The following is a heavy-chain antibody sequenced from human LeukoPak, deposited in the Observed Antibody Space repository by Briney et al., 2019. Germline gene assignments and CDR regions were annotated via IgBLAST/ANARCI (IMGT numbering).Heavy chain of an antibody. CDR3: ASLGATTLSYYGMDV. Sequence: ASVKVSCKASRYTFTDYYIHWVRQAPGQGLQWMGWIDPVSGGTNYAQKFQGRVTMTRDTSISAAYMELSGLRSDDTAVYYCASLGATTLSYYGMDVWGQGTTVTVSS. D-gene: IGHD1-26*01. J-gene: IGHJ6*02. CDR2: IDPVSGGT. CDR1: RYTFTDYY. V-gene: IGHV1-2*02.